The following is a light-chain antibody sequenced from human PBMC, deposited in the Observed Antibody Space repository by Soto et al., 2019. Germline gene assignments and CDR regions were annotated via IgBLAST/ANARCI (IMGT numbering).Light chain of an antibody. Sequence: AIRMTQSPSSFSASTGYRFTITCRASQGISSYLAWYQQKPGKAPKLLIYAASTLQSGVPSRFSGSGSGTDFTLTISSLQPEDFATYYCLQDVNYPWTFGQGTTGDIK. V-gene: IGKV1-8*01. CDR3: LQDVNYPWT. J-gene: IGKJ1*01. CDR2: AAS. CDR1: QGISSY.